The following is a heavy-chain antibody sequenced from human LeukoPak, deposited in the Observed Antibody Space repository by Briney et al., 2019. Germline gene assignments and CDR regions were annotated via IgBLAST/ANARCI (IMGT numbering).Heavy chain of an antibody. CDR2: ISSSSSYI. V-gene: IGHV3-21*01. J-gene: IGHJ6*02. Sequence: GGSLRLSCAASGFTFSSYGMHWARQAPGKGLEWVSSISSSSSYIYYADSVKGRFTISRDNAKNSLHLQMNSLRAEDTAVYYCARDRYCSSTSCPNLDYGMDVWGQGTTVTVSS. D-gene: IGHD2-2*01. CDR3: ARDRYCSSTSCPNLDYGMDV. CDR1: GFTFSSYG.